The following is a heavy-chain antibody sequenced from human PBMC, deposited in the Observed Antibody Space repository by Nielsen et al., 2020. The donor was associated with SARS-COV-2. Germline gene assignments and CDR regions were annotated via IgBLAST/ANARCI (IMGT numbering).Heavy chain of an antibody. CDR1: GYIFTSNY. V-gene: IGHV1-46*01. J-gene: IGHJ5*02. CDR3: AGGWPARLDP. D-gene: IGHD2-15*01. CDR2: INPSDGDT. Sequence: ASVKVSCKASGYIFTSNYIHWVRQAPAQGLEWMVIINPSDGDTTYAQRFQGRVTMTRDTSTSTVYMELSSLRSDDTAVYYCAGGWPARLDPWGQGTPVTVSS.